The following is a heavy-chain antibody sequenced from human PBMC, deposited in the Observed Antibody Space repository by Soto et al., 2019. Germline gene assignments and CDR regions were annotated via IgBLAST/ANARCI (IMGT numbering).Heavy chain of an antibody. CDR2: ISYDGSNK. CDR3: AKERTTVPFYYYYGMDV. Sequence: GGSLRLSCAASGFTFSSYGMHWVRQAPGKGLEWVAVISYDGSNKYYADSVKGRFTISRDNSKNTLYLQMNSLRAEDTAVYYCAKERTTVPFYYYYGMDVWGQGTTVTVSS. CDR1: GFTFSSYG. D-gene: IGHD1-7*01. V-gene: IGHV3-30*18. J-gene: IGHJ6*02.